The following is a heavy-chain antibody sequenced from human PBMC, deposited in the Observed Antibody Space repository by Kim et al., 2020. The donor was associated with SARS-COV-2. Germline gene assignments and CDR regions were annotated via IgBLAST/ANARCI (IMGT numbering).Heavy chain of an antibody. CDR1: GGTFSSYA. CDR2: IIPIFGTA. V-gene: IGHV1-69*13. J-gene: IGHJ6*02. CDR3: ATPREGFLDFSSYGMDV. D-gene: IGHD3-3*01. Sequence: SVKVSCKASGGTFSSYAISWVRQAPGQGLEWMGGIIPIFGTANYAQKFQGRVTITAVESTSTAYMELSSLRSEDTAVYYCATPREGFLDFSSYGMDVWGPGTPVSVS.